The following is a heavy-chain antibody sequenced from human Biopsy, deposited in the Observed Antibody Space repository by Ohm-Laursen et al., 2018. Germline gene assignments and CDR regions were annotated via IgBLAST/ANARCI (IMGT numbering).Heavy chain of an antibody. CDR2: ISSSNDNT. CDR3: ARDFFDSSGYFYYYNGVDL. V-gene: IGHV1-18*01. CDR1: GFIFTSYG. Sequence: GASVKVSCNASGFIFTSYGLSWVRQAPGQGLEWMGWISSSNDNTNYAQKFQGRVTMTADTSTSTAYMELRSLRSDDTAVYYCARDFFDSSGYFYYYNGVDLWGQGTTVTVSS. D-gene: IGHD3-22*01. J-gene: IGHJ6*02.